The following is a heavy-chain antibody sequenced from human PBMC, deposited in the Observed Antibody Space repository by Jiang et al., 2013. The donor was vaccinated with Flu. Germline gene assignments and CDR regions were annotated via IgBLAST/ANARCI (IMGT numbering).Heavy chain of an antibody. CDR1: GYTFTRYG. CDR3: ARDVIAAASYLGYYGMDA. CDR2: ISGYNGNT. Sequence: QVLLVQSGAEVKKPGASVKVSCKASGYTFTRYGVSWVRQAPGQGLEWMGWISGYNGNTNYAQKLQGRVTMTTDTSTSTAYMELRSLRSDDTAVYYCARDVIAAASYLGYYGMDAWGKGTTVTVSS. J-gene: IGHJ6*04. D-gene: IGHD6-13*01. V-gene: IGHV1-18*01.